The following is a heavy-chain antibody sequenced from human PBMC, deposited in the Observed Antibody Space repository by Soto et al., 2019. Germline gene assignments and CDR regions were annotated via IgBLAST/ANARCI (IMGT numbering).Heavy chain of an antibody. CDR1: GYTFTSYD. CDR2: MNPNSGNT. V-gene: IGHV1-8*01. Sequence: APVKVSCKASGYTFTSYDINWVRQATGQGLEWMGWMNPNSGNTGYAQKFQGRVTMTRNTSISTAYMELSSLRSEDTAVYYCARGDPLLWFGEKVYYGMDVWGQGTTVTVSS. CDR3: ARGDPLLWFGEKVYYGMDV. J-gene: IGHJ6*02. D-gene: IGHD3-10*01.